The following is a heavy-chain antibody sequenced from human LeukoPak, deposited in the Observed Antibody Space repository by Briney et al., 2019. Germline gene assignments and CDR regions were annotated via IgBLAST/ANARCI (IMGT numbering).Heavy chain of an antibody. V-gene: IGHV4-39*07. CDR3: ARDRYYYDSSARYFDY. D-gene: IGHD3-22*01. J-gene: IGHJ4*02. CDR1: GGSISSSSYY. CDR2: IYYSGST. Sequence: SETLSLTCTVSGGSISSSSYYWGWIRQPPGKGLEWIGSIYYSGSTYYNPSLKSRVTISVDTSKNQFSLKLSSVTAADTAVYYCARDRYYYDSSARYFDYWGQGTLVTVSS.